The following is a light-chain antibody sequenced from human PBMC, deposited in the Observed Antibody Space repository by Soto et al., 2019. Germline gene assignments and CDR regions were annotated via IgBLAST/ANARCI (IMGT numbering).Light chain of an antibody. V-gene: IGLV1-44*01. Sequence: QPVLTQPPSASGTPGQRVTISCSGSSSNIESNTVTWYQQLPGTAPKLVIYSNYDRPSGVPDRFSGSTSGTSASLVIRGLQSEDEADYYCTSYGGRDNLMFGGGTKLTVL. CDR2: SNY. J-gene: IGLJ3*02. CDR1: SSNIESNT. CDR3: TSYGGRDNLM.